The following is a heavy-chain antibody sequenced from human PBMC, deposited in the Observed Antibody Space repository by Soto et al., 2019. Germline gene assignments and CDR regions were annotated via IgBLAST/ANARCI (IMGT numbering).Heavy chain of an antibody. Sequence: ASVKVSSKTSGYTFTCYYMHGVRQAPGQGLEWMGWINPNSGGTNYAQKFQGWVTMTRDTSISTAYMELSRLRSDDTAVYYCARGVRQQLALTYYFDYWGQGTLVTVPQ. CDR3: ARGVRQQLALTYYFDY. V-gene: IGHV1-2*04. D-gene: IGHD6-13*01. J-gene: IGHJ4*02. CDR1: GYTFTCYY. CDR2: INPNSGGT.